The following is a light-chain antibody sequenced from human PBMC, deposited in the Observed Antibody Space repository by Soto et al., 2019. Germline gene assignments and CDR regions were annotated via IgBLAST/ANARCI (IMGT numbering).Light chain of an antibody. CDR1: SSDIGAYNF. V-gene: IGLV2-14*03. CDR3: TSYAGSNSYV. Sequence: QSVLTQPASVSGSPGQSITISCTGTSSDIGAYNFVSWYQQHPGKAPKLMLYDVNIRPSGVSNRFSGSKSGNTASLTISGLQAEDEADYYCTSYAGSNSYVFGTGTKVTVL. J-gene: IGLJ1*01. CDR2: DVN.